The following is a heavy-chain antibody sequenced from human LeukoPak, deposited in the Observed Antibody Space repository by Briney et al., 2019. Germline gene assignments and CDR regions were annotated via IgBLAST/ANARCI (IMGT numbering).Heavy chain of an antibody. CDR3: AREYYYDSSGYYY. CDR1: GGSISSYY. D-gene: IGHD3-22*01. CDR2: IYYSGST. Sequence: PSETLSLTCTVSGGSISSYYWSWIRQPPGKGLEWIGYIYYSGSTNYNPSLKSRVTMSVDTSKNQFSLKLSSVTAADTAVYYCAREYYYDSSGYYYWGQGTLVTVSS. V-gene: IGHV4-59*12. J-gene: IGHJ4*02.